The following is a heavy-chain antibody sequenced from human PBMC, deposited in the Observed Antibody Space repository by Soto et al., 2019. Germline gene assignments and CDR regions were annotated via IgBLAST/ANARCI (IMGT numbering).Heavy chain of an antibody. CDR3: AREGLRLGELSLPYYYYGMDV. CDR1: GFTFSSYG. Sequence: GALRLSCAASGFTFSSYGMHWVRQAPGKGLEWVAVIWYDGSNKYYADSVKGRFTISRDNSKNTLYLQMNSLRAEDTAVYYCAREGLRLGELSLPYYYYGMDVWGQGTTVTVSS. D-gene: IGHD3-16*02. V-gene: IGHV3-33*01. CDR2: IWYDGSNK. J-gene: IGHJ6*02.